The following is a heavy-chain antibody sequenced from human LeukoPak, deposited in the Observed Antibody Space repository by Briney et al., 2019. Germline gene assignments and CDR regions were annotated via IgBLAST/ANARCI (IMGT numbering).Heavy chain of an antibody. D-gene: IGHD6-19*01. J-gene: IGHJ2*01. V-gene: IGHV1-69*04. Sequence: SVKVSCKASGGTFSSYAISWVRQAPGQGLEWMGRIIPILGIANYAQKFQGRVTITADKSTSTAYMELSSLRSEDTAVYYCATAIRTRIAVAGTDPYWYFDLWGRGTLVTVSS. CDR3: ATAIRTRIAVAGTDPYWYFDL. CDR1: GGTFSSYA. CDR2: IIPILGIA.